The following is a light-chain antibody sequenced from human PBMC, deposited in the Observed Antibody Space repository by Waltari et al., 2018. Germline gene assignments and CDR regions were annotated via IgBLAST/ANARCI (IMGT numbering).Light chain of an antibody. J-gene: IGKJ4*01. Sequence: DIHMTQSPSTLSAPVGDRVTITCRASQSITWWLAWYQQKPGKAPKLLSSKASTLETGVPSRFSGTGSGTEFTLTINSLQPDDSATYFCQQYNLYPLTFGGGTTVGIK. CDR3: QQYNLYPLT. CDR2: KAS. V-gene: IGKV1-5*03. CDR1: QSITWW.